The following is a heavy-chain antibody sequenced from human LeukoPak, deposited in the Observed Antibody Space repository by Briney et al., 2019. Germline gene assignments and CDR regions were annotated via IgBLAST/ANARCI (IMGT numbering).Heavy chain of an antibody. Sequence: PSETLSLTCTVSGGSISSGDYYWSWIRQPPGKGLEWIGYIYYSGSTNYNPSLKSRVTISVDTSKNQFSLKLSSVTAADTAVYYCARVVREMAADWYFDLWGRGTLVTVSS. J-gene: IGHJ2*01. CDR3: ARVVREMAADWYFDL. D-gene: IGHD5-24*01. CDR1: GGSISSGDYY. V-gene: IGHV4-61*08. CDR2: IYYSGST.